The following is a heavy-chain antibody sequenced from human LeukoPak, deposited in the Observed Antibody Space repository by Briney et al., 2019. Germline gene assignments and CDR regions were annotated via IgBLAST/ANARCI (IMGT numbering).Heavy chain of an antibody. Sequence: GASVKVSCKASGYTFSACYMHWVRQAPGQGLDWMGWIDTNSGSTKYAQKFQGRVTITRDTSIGTAYMELSTLISDDTAVYYCASEAFCVGGSCQLHRVASWGPGTLVTVSS. D-gene: IGHD2-15*01. V-gene: IGHV1-2*02. CDR1: GYTFSACY. CDR2: IDTNSGST. CDR3: ASEAFCVGGSCQLHRVAS. J-gene: IGHJ4*02.